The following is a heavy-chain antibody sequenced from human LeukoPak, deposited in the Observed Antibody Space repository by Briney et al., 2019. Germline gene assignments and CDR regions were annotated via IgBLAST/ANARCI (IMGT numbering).Heavy chain of an antibody. V-gene: IGHV4-4*01. CDR3: ARESYDSSGYYYYFDY. J-gene: IGHJ4*02. D-gene: IGHD3-22*01. CDR1: GGSISSSNW. Sequence: SETLSLTCAVSGGSISSSNWWSWVRQPPGQGLEWIGEIYHSGSTNYNPSLKSRVTISVDKSKNQFSLKLSSVTAADTAVYCCARESYDSSGYYYYFDYWGQGTLVTVSS. CDR2: IYHSGST.